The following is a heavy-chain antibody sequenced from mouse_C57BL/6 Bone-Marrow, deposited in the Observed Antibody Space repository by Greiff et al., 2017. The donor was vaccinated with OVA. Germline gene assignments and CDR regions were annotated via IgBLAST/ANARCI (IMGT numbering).Heavy chain of an antibody. CDR1: GFSLTSYA. CDR3: ARANYYGSSYVGFAY. CDR2: IWTGGGT. J-gene: IGHJ3*01. Sequence: VKLVESGPGLVAPSQSLSITCTVSGFSLTSYAISWVRQPPGKGLEWLGVIWTGGGTNYNSALKSRLSISKDNSKSQVFLKMNSLQTDDTARDYCARANYYGSSYVGFAYWGQGTLVTVSA. D-gene: IGHD1-1*01. V-gene: IGHV2-9-1*01.